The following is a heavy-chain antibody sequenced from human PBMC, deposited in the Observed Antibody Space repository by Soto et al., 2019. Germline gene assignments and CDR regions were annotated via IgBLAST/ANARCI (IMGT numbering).Heavy chain of an antibody. CDR3: AREGTTVVTPSDY. CDR2: ISGSGGSA. J-gene: IGHJ4*02. Sequence: EVQLLESGGGLVQPGGSLRLSCAASGFTFSSYAMTWVRQAPGKGLEWVSAISGSGGSAYYADSVKGRFTISRDNSKNTLYLQMNSLRAEDTAVYYCAREGTTVVTPSDYWGQGTLVTVSS. CDR1: GFTFSSYA. V-gene: IGHV3-23*01. D-gene: IGHD4-17*01.